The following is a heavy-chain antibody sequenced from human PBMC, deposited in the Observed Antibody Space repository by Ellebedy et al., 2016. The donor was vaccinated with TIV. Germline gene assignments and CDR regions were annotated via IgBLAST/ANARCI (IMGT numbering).Heavy chain of an antibody. J-gene: IGHJ3*01. D-gene: IGHD3-16*01. CDR3: VSSASMDAFDL. CDR2: LYYTGST. CDR1: GDSLSDNY. Sequence: SETLSLTCAVSGDSLSDNYWTWIRQPPGKGLEWIGYLYYTGSTNYNPSLKSRLTISVNMPRNQFSLKLSSVTAADTAVYYCVSSASMDAFDLWGQGTMVTVSS. V-gene: IGHV4-59*01.